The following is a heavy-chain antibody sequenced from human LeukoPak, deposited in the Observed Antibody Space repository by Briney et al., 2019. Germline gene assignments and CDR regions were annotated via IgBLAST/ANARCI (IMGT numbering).Heavy chain of an antibody. D-gene: IGHD5-18*01. CDR2: INYNGRT. CDR1: GTSFSSFY. CDR3: TAIHGYHFSMDV. Sequence: PSETLSLTCSVSGTSFSSFYWNWIRQPPGKGLEWIGSINYNGRTNYSPSLKSRVTISVDTPKNQFSLRLTSVTAADTAVYYCTAIHGYHFSMDVWGKGTTVTVSS. J-gene: IGHJ6*03. V-gene: IGHV4-59*01.